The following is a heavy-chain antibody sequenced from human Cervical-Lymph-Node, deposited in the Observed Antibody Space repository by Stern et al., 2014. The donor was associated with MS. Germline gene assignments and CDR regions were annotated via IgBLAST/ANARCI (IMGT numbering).Heavy chain of an antibody. CDR3: ARDRGLVGNTTDDY. CDR2: INGYNGNI. CDR1: GFTFTNHG. J-gene: IGHJ4*02. V-gene: IGHV1-18*01. Sequence: VHLVESGAEVKKPGASVKVSCKASGFTFTNHGVSWVRQAPAQGLEWIGWINGYNGNIDFAQKFQGRLIMTTDTSTSTVYMELRSLGFDDTAVYYCARDRGLVGNTTDDYWGQGTLVTVSS. D-gene: IGHD1-26*01.